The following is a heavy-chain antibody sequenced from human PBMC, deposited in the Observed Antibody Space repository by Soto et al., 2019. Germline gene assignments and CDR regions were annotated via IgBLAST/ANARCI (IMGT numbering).Heavy chain of an antibody. CDR1: NGSISSRSSY. CDR3: GGQVYGAKGYYFEN. CDR2: IYYIGNT. V-gene: IGHV4-39*01. D-gene: IGHD4-17*01. Sequence: QLQLQESGSGLVKPSETLSLTCIVSNGSISSRSSYWGWIRQTPGKGLEWIGSIYYIGNTYYNPSLKCRVTISTDTSKTQFSLKMNSVTAADTAVYFCGGQVYGAKGYYFENWGQGALVTVSS. J-gene: IGHJ4*02.